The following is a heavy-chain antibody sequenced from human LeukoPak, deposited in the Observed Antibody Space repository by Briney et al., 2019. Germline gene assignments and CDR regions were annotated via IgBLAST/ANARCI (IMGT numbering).Heavy chain of an antibody. CDR1: GYTFTGYY. V-gene: IGHV1-2*02. Sequence: GASVKVSCKASGYTFTGYYMHWVRQAPGQGLGWMGWINPNSGGTNYAQKFQGRVTMTRDTSISTAYMELSRLRSDDTAVYYCANYRGYSYGYGYWGQGTLVTVSS. CDR3: ANYRGYSYGYGY. D-gene: IGHD5-18*01. CDR2: INPNSGGT. J-gene: IGHJ4*02.